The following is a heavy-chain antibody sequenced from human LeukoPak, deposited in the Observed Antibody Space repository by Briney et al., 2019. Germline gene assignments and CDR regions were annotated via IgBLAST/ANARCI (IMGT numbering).Heavy chain of an antibody. V-gene: IGHV3-23*01. CDR1: GFTFSGYG. CDR3: AKKYAIIATRQYFDY. D-gene: IGHD6-6*01. CDR2: ISSTGGST. J-gene: IGHJ4*02. Sequence: GGSLRLSCEASGFTFSGYGMHWVRQAPGKGLEWVSTISSTGGSTYYADSVKGRFTISRDNSKNTLYLQMNSLRAEDTAVYYCAKKYAIIATRQYFDYWGQGTLVTVSS.